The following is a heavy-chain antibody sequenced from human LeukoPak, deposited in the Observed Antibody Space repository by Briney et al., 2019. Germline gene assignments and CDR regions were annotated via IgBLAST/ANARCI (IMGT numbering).Heavy chain of an antibody. CDR2: VDYSGST. CDR1: SGSFTSITYA. J-gene: IGHJ3*02. CDR3: ARQYYSADYLPDAFDI. D-gene: IGHD2-21*01. V-gene: IGHV4-39*01. Sequence: SETLSLTCTVSSGSFTSITYAWGWIRQPPGQGLEWIGTVDYSGSTYYNPSLKSRVTISVDTSKNQFSLKLSSVTATDTAMYYCARQYYSADYLPDAFDIWGQGTMVTVSS.